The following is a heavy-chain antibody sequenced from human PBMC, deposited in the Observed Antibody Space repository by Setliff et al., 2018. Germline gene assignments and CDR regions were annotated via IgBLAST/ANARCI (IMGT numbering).Heavy chain of an antibody. CDR2: ICTSGNT. CDR3: ARGKSYYYYMDV. V-gene: IGHV4-4*07. J-gene: IGHJ6*03. CDR1: GNSISSDY. Sequence: SETLSLTCTVSGNSISSDYWSWIRQPAGKGLEWIGRICTSGNTNYNPSLKSRVTMSVDTSKKQFSLKLSSVTAADTAVYYCARGKSYYYYMDVWGKGTTVTV.